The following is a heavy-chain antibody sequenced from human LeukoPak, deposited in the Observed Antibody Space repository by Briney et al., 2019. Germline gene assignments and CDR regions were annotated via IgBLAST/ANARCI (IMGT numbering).Heavy chain of an antibody. CDR2: IYFSRAT. D-gene: IGHD2-15*01. J-gene: IGHJ4*02. Sequence: SETLSLTCTVSGGYISTYYWSWIRQPPGKGLEWIGYIYFSRATMYNPSLKSRVTISVDRSKNQFSLKLSSVTAADTAVYYCARDLSCSGGSCYSVWGQGTLVTVSS. V-gene: IGHV4-59*12. CDR1: GGYISTYY. CDR3: ARDLSCSGGSCYSV.